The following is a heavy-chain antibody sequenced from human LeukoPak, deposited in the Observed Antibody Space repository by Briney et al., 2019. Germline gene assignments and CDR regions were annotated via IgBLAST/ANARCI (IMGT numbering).Heavy chain of an antibody. D-gene: IGHD3-9*01. CDR2: ISSSSSYI. Sequence: PGGSLRLSCAASGFTFSSYSMNWVRQAPGKGLEWVSSISSSSSYIYYADSVKGRFTISRDNAKNSLYLQMNSLRAEDTAVYYCAREISYYDILTGYFGVLGYYYMDVWGKGTTVTISS. J-gene: IGHJ6*03. CDR1: GFTFSSYS. V-gene: IGHV3-21*01. CDR3: AREISYYDILTGYFGVLGYYYMDV.